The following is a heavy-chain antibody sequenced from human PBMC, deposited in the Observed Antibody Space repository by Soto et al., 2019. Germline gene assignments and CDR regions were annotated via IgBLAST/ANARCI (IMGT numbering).Heavy chain of an antibody. CDR1: GFTFSTYA. D-gene: IGHD3-16*01. J-gene: IGHJ4*02. V-gene: IGHV3-30-3*01. CDR2: ISYDGTNG. CDR3: ARDSWGVDY. Sequence: QVQLVESGGGVVQPGRSLRLSCAASGFTFSTYAMHWVRQAPGKGLEGVAVISYDGTNGYYADSVKGRFTISRDNSRNTLYLQMNSLRDEDTAVYYCARDSWGVDYWGPGTLVTVSS.